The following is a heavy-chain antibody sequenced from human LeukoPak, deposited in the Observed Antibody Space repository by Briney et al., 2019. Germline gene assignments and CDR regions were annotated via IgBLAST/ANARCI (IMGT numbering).Heavy chain of an antibody. CDR1: GGSTSSYY. CDR3: ARDMTG. D-gene: IGHD1-14*01. V-gene: IGHV4-59*01. Sequence: SETLSLTCTVSGGSTSSYYWSWIRQPPGKGLEWIGYIYYSGSTNYNPSLKSRVTISVDTSKNQFSLKLSSVTAADTAVYYCARDMTGWGQGTLVTVSS. CDR2: IYYSGST. J-gene: IGHJ4*02.